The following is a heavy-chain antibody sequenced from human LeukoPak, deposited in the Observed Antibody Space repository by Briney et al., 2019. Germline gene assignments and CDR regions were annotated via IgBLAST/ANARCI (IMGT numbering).Heavy chain of an antibody. J-gene: IGHJ4*02. V-gene: IGHV3-23*01. CDR1: GFTFSSYS. D-gene: IGHD6-13*01. CDR2: ISGSGGST. CDR3: AKGGHGSSWYSGYYFDY. Sequence: TGGSLRLSCAASGFTFSSYSMNWVRQAPGKGLEWVSAISGSGGSTYYADSVKGRFTISRDNSKNTLYLQMNSLRAEDTAVYYCAKGGHGSSWYSGYYFDYWGQGTLVTVSS.